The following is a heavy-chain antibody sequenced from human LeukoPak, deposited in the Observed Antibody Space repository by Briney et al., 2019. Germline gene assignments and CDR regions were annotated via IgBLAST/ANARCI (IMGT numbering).Heavy chain of an antibody. CDR3: AREINTGAFDI. V-gene: IGHV4-59*01. CDR1: GGSISSYY. J-gene: IGHJ3*02. Sequence: SETLSLTCTVSGGSISSYYWSWIRQPPGKGLEWIGYIYYSGSTNYNPSLKSRVTISVDTSKNQFSLKLSSVTAADTAVYYCAREINTGAFDIWGQGTMVTVSS. D-gene: IGHD1-14*01. CDR2: IYYSGST.